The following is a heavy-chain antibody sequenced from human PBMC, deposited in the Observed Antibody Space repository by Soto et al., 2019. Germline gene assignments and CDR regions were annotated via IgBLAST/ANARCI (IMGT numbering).Heavy chain of an antibody. D-gene: IGHD5-12*01. CDR1: GFTFGDYA. V-gene: IGHV3-49*03. Sequence: GGSLRLSCTASGFTFGDYAMSWFRQAPGKGLEWVGFIRSKAYGGTTEYAASVKGRFTISRDDSKSIAYLQMNSLKTEDTAVYYCTRGWGWLRLSYDAFDIWGQGTIVTVSS. CDR3: TRGWGWLRLSYDAFDI. CDR2: IRSKAYGGTT. J-gene: IGHJ3*02.